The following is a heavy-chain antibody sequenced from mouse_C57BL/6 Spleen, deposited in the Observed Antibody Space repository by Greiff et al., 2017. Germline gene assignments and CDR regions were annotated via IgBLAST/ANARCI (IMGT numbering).Heavy chain of an antibody. J-gene: IGHJ4*01. CDR3: ARNGRGNHYAMDY. V-gene: IGHV2-2*01. D-gene: IGHD1-1*02. CDR2: IWSGGST. CDR1: GFSLTSYG. Sequence: QVQLKESGPGLVQPSQSLSITCTVSGFSLTSYGVHWVRQSPGKGLEWLGVIWSGGSTDYNAAFISRLSISKDNSKSQVFFKMNSLQADDTAIYYCARNGRGNHYAMDYWGQGTSVTVSS.